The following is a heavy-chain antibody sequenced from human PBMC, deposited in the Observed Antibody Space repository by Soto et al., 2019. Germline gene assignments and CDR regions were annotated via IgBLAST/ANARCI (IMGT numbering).Heavy chain of an antibody. V-gene: IGHV1-3*01. Sequence: ASVKVSCKASGYTFTYRYLHWVRQAPGQRLEWMGWINAGNGNTKYSQKFQGRVTITRDTSASTAYMELGSLRSEDTAVYYCASSIAADGDFDYWGQGTLVTVSS. D-gene: IGHD6-13*01. CDR3: ASSIAADGDFDY. CDR2: INAGNGNT. CDR1: GYTFTYRY. J-gene: IGHJ4*02.